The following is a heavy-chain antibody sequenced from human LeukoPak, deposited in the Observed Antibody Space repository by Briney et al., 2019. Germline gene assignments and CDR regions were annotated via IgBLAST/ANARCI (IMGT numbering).Heavy chain of an antibody. CDR2: IKQDGSEK. D-gene: IGHD3-9*01. CDR3: ARGRYYDILTGYPHGTANDY. Sequence: PGGSLRHSCAASGFTFSSYWMSWVRQAPGKGLEWVANIKQDGSEKYYVDSVKGRFTISRDNAKNSLYLQMNSLRAEDTAVYYCARGRYYDILTGYPHGTANDYWGQGTLVTVSS. CDR1: GFTFSSYW. J-gene: IGHJ4*02. V-gene: IGHV3-7*01.